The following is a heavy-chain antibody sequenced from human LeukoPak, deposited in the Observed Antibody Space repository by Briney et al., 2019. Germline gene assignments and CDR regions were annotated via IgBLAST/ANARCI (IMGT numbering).Heavy chain of an antibody. CDR3: ARVVVPAAMPLAQYGMDV. D-gene: IGHD2-2*01. J-gene: IGHJ6*04. Sequence: GGSLRLSCAASGFTFNSYSMNWVRQAPGKGLEWVSSISSSSSYIYYADSVKGRFTISRDNAKNSLYLQMNSLRAEDTAVYYCARVVVPAAMPLAQYGMDVWGNGTTVTVSS. V-gene: IGHV3-21*01. CDR2: ISSSSSYI. CDR1: GFTFNSYS.